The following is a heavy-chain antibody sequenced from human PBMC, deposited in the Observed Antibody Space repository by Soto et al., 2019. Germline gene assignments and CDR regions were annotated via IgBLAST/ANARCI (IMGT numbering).Heavy chain of an antibody. CDR2: IYYTGSA. Sequence: QVQLQESGPGLVKASETLSLTCSVSGGSIGNDYWNWIRQPPGKGLEWVGHIYYTGSANYNPSLKSRVTISVDTSKNHFSLKLTSATAADTAIYYCARRYKISYWYFDLWGRGTLVTVSS. D-gene: IGHD1-1*01. J-gene: IGHJ2*01. CDR3: ARRYKISYWYFDL. V-gene: IGHV4-59*08. CDR1: GGSIGNDY.